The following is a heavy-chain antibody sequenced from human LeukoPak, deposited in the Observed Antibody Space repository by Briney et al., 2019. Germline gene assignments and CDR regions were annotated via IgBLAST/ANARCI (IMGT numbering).Heavy chain of an antibody. J-gene: IGHJ4*02. V-gene: IGHV4-39*07. Sequence: SETLSLTCTVSGGSISSSSYYWGWIRQPPGKGLEWIGSIYYSGSTYYNPFLKSRVTISVDTSKNQFSLKLSSVTAADTAVYYCASQNWGSASFDYWGQGTLVTVSS. CDR3: ASQNWGSASFDY. D-gene: IGHD7-27*01. CDR1: GGSISSSSYY. CDR2: IYYSGST.